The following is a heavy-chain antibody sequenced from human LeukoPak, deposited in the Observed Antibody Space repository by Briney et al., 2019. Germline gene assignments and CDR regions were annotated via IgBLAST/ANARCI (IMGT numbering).Heavy chain of an antibody. CDR3: ARDLKWGVLGYSYGSCMDV. CDR1: GFTFSTYS. D-gene: IGHD5-18*01. V-gene: IGHV3-21*01. Sequence: GRSLRLSCAPSGFTFSTYSMSWVRQAPGKGLEWVSSISSSRHYIYYPDSVKGRFTIYRDNAENSLYLQMNSLRAEDTAVYFCARDLKWGVLGYSYGSCMDVWGQGTTVTVSS. CDR2: ISSSRHYI. J-gene: IGHJ6*02.